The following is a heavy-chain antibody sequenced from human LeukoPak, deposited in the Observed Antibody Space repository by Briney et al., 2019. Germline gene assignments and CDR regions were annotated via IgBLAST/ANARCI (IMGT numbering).Heavy chain of an antibody. J-gene: IGHJ3*02. V-gene: IGHV4-39*06. CDR3: ARVSSNNWYNERGAFDI. CDR2: IYYSGST. CDR1: GGSITSSSYY. Sequence: SETLSLTCTVSGGSITSSSYYWGWIRQPPGKGLEWIGSIYYSGSTYYNPSLKSRVTISVDTSKNQFPLKLSSATAADTAVYYCARVSSNNWYNERGAFDIWGQGTMVTVSS. D-gene: IGHD6-13*01.